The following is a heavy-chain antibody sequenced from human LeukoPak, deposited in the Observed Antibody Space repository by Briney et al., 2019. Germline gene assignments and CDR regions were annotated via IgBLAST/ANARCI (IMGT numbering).Heavy chain of an antibody. CDR2: ISSSASTI. J-gene: IGHJ4*02. D-gene: IGHD6-6*01. CDR1: GFTYSDHY. Sequence: GGSLRLSRAASGFTYSDHYMSWLRQARGEAVVWVSYISSSASTIYYADSVKGRFTITRDNAKNSLSLQMNSLRAEDTAVYYCARAPVYYYFDYWGQGTLVTVSS. CDR3: ARAPVYYYFDY. V-gene: IGHV3-11*01.